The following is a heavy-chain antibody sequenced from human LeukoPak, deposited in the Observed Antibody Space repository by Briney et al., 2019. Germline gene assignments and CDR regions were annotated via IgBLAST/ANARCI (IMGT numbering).Heavy chain of an antibody. CDR1: GGSFSGYY. CDR2: INHSGST. Sequence: QASETLSLTCAVYGGSFSGYYWSWIRQPPGKGLEWIGEINHSGSTNYNPSLKSRVTISVDTSKNQFSMKLSSVNAADTDVYYCARGGSYGPYYFDYWGQGTLVTVSS. J-gene: IGHJ4*02. D-gene: IGHD1-26*01. CDR3: ARGGSYGPYYFDY. V-gene: IGHV4-34*01.